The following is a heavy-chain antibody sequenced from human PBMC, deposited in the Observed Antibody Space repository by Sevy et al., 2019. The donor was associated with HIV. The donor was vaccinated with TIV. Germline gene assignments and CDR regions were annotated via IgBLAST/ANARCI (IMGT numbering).Heavy chain of an antibody. V-gene: IGHV3-74*01. CDR1: GFTFSSYW. J-gene: IGHJ4*02. Sequence: GGSLRLSCAASGFTFSSYWMHWVRQAPGKGPVWVSGVNRDGSSTNYADPVKGRFTMSRDSAKNTLYLQMNSLRAEDTAVYFCVAANTWQDYWGQGTLVTVSS. D-gene: IGHD2-15*01. CDR3: VAANTWQDY. CDR2: VNRDGSST.